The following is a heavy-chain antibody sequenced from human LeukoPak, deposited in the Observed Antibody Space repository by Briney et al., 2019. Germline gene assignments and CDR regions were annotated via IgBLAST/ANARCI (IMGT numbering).Heavy chain of an antibody. J-gene: IGHJ4*02. CDR2: ISYDGSNK. Sequence: GRSLRLSYAASGFNFSSYGMLWVRQAPAKGLEWVAVISYDGSNKYYADSVKGRFTISRDNSKNTLYLQMNSLRAEDTAVYYCAKTPFYGGNSGYYFDYWGQGTLVTVSS. CDR3: AKTPFYGGNSGYYFDY. V-gene: IGHV3-30*18. CDR1: GFNFSSYG. D-gene: IGHD4-23*01.